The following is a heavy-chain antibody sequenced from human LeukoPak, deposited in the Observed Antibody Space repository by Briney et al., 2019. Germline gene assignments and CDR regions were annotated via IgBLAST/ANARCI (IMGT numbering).Heavy chain of an antibody. CDR1: GGSISSSSYY. CDR3: ARQRYSSGWKVPPAYLYYFDY. J-gene: IGHJ4*02. V-gene: IGHV4-39*01. D-gene: IGHD6-19*01. CDR2: IYYSGST. Sequence: SETLSLTCTVSGGSISSSSYYWGWIRQPPGKGLEWIGSIYYSGSTYYNPSLKSRVTISVDTSKNQFSLKLSSVTAADTAVYYCARQRYSSGWKVPPAYLYYFDYWGQGTLVTVSS.